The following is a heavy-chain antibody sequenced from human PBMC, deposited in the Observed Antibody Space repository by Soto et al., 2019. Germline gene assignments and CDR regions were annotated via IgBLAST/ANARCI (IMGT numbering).Heavy chain of an antibody. CDR3: ARESGLGATHYYYFYGMDV. CDR1: GFTFSSYW. Sequence: GGSLRLSCAASGFTFSSYWMSWVRRAPGKGLEWVANIKQDGSEKYYVDSVKGRFTISRDNAKNSLYLQMNSLRAEDTAVYYCARESGLGATHYYYFYGMDVWGQGTTVTVSS. CDR2: IKQDGSEK. D-gene: IGHD1-26*01. J-gene: IGHJ6*02. V-gene: IGHV3-7*03.